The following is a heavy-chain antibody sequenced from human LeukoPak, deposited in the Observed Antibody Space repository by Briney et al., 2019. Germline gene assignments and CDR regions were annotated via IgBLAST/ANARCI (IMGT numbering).Heavy chain of an antibody. Sequence: GGSLRLSCAASGFTFSSYGMHWVRQAPGKGLEWVAFIWYDGSNKYYADSVKGRFTISRDNSKNTLYLQMNSLRAEDTAVYYCAKDQGHYYGSGSPPEIYYYYYMDVWGKGTTVTVSS. J-gene: IGHJ6*03. D-gene: IGHD3-10*01. CDR2: IWYDGSNK. CDR3: AKDQGHYYGSGSPPEIYYYYYMDV. CDR1: GFTFSSYG. V-gene: IGHV3-30*02.